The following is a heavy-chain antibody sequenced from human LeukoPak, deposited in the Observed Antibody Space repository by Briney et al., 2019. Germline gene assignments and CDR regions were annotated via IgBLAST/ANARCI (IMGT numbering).Heavy chain of an antibody. J-gene: IGHJ4*02. CDR3: ARGPPRIAVAAYYFDY. CDR1: GYTLTSYY. CDR2: INPSGGST. Sequence: ASVKVSCKASGYTLTSYYMHWVRQAPGQGLEWMGIINPSGGSTSYAQKFQGRVTMTRDTSTSTVYMELSSLRSEDTAVYYCARGPPRIAVAAYYFDYWGQGTLVTVSS. V-gene: IGHV1-46*01. D-gene: IGHD6-19*01.